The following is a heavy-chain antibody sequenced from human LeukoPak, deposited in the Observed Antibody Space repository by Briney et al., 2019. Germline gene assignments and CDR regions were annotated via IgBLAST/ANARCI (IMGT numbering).Heavy chain of an antibody. CDR2: IYYSGST. V-gene: IGHV4-39*07. CDR3: ARARSGSGWYWFDP. Sequence: SETLSLTCSVSGGSISSSSNYYWGWIRQPPGKGLEWIGSIYYSGSTYYNTSLKSRVTISVDTSKNQFSLKLSSVTAADTAVFYCARARSGSGWYWFDPWGQGTLVIVSS. D-gene: IGHD6-19*01. CDR1: GGSISSSSNYY. J-gene: IGHJ5*02.